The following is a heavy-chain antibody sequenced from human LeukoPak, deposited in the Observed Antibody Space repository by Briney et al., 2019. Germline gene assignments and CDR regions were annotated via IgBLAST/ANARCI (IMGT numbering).Heavy chain of an antibody. CDR3: AREYTGDYYYYYGMDV. J-gene: IGHJ6*02. CDR1: GYTFTSYG. CDR2: ISAYNGNT. V-gene: IGHV1-18*01. D-gene: IGHD3-16*01. Sequence: ASVKVSCKASGYTFTSYGISWVRQAPGQGLEWMGWISAYNGNTNYAQKLQGRVTMTTDTSTSTAYMELRSLRSDDTAVYYCAREYTGDYYYYYGMDVWGQGTTATVSS.